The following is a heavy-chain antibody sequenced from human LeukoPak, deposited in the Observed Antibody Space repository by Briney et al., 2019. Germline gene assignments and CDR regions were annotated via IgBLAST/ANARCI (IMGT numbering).Heavy chain of an antibody. CDR1: GFTFSRYA. CDR2: ISFDGNKK. Sequence: GGSLRLSCAASGFTFSRYAMHWVRQAPGKGLQWVALISFDGNKKYHADSVKGRLTISRDNSKNTLYLQMNSLRAEDTAVYYCAKGQRIYDFWSGYGVDYWGQGTLVTVSS. J-gene: IGHJ4*02. CDR3: AKGQRIYDFWSGYGVDY. V-gene: IGHV3-30-3*02. D-gene: IGHD3-3*01.